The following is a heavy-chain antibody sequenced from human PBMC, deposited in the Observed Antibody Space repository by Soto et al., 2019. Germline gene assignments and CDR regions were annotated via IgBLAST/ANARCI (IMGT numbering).Heavy chain of an antibody. CDR2: IIPILGIA. V-gene: IGHV1-69*02. Sequence: GASVKVSCKASGGTFSSYTISWVRQAPGQGLEWMGRIIPILGIANYAQKFQGRVTITADKSTSTAYMELSSLRSEDTAVYYCARVVYYDSSGYYQHYWYFDLWGRGTLVTVSS. CDR1: GGTFSSYT. D-gene: IGHD3-22*01. CDR3: ARVVYYDSSGYYQHYWYFDL. J-gene: IGHJ2*01.